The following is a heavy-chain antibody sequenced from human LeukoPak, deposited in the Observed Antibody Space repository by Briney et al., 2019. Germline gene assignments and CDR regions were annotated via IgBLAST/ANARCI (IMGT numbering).Heavy chain of an antibody. V-gene: IGHV3-30*18. J-gene: IGHJ1*01. CDR3: AKDVEVYCSGGSCSIQH. D-gene: IGHD2-15*01. CDR2: TSYDGSNK. CDR1: GFTFSSYG. Sequence: GRSLRLSCAASGFTFSSYGMHWVRQAPGKGLEWVAVTSYDGSNKYYADSVKGRFTISRDNSKNTLYLQMNSLRAEDTAVYYCAKDVEVYCSGGSCSIQHWGQGTLVTVSS.